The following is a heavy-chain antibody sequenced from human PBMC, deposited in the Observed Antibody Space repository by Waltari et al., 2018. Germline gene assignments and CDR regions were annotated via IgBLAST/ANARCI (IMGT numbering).Heavy chain of an antibody. J-gene: IGHJ4*02. CDR1: GRTLRYCY. D-gene: IGHD5-18*01. CDR2: IDNSGGRT. Sequence: QVQLVESGGGWVKPGGSLRLSCWASGRTLRYCYIGWIRQAPGKGLEWISYIDNSGGRTYYADSVRGRFTISRDNAKNSVSLQMDSLSVDDTGLYYCARGRGYSYGGQFYFDSWGQGILVTVSS. CDR3: ARGRGYSYGGQFYFDS. V-gene: IGHV3-11*01.